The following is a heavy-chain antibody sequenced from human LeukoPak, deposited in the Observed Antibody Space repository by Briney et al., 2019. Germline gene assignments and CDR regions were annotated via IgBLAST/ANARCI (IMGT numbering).Heavy chain of an antibody. D-gene: IGHD3-22*01. CDR3: ARLSGSGYPFDY. CDR1: GGSVSSTTHY. Sequence: PSETLSLTCTVSGGSVSSTTHYWGWIRQPPGKGLEWIGSIYYSGNTYYNPSLKSRVTISADTPKNQFSLKLNSVTAADTAVYYCARLSGSGYPFDYWGQGTLVTVSS. V-gene: IGHV4-39*01. CDR2: IYYSGNT. J-gene: IGHJ4*02.